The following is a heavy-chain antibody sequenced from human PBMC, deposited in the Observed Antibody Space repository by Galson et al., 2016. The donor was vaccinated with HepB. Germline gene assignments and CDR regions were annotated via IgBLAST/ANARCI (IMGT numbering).Heavy chain of an antibody. CDR3: ARDLHWHPYYFDY. Sequence: SLRLSCAASGFTFNSFNLNWVRQAPGKGLEWVSSISGDGLYINYADSVKGRFTISRDDSKSTLSLHMNSLKDEDTAIYYCARDLHWHPYYFDYWGQGTLVTVSS. D-gene: IGHD1-1*01. V-gene: IGHV3-21*04. CDR1: GFTFNSFN. CDR2: ISGDGLYI. J-gene: IGHJ4*02.